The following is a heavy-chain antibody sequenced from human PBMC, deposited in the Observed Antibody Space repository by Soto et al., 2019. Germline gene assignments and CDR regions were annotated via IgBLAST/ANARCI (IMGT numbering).Heavy chain of an antibody. V-gene: IGHV4-30-4*01. CDR2: IYYSGST. CDR3: ARVGWYYDFWSGYRPYGMDV. D-gene: IGHD3-3*01. J-gene: IGHJ6*02. Sequence: PSETLSLTCTVSGGSISSGDYYWSWIRQPPGKGLEWIGYIYYSGSTYYNPSLKSRVTISVDTSKNQFSLKLSSVTAADTAVYYCARVGWYYDFWSGYRPYGMDVWGQGTTVTVSS. CDR1: GGSISSGDYY.